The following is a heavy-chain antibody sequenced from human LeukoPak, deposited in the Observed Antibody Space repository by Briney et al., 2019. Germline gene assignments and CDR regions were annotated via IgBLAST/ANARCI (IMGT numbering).Heavy chain of an antibody. D-gene: IGHD3-9*01. CDR2: INPNSGGT. Sequence: ASVKVSCKASGYTFTGYYMPWVRQAPGQGLEWMGWINPNSGGTNYAQKFQGRVTMTRDTSISTAYMELSRLRSDDTAVYYCARPYYDILTGYPNWGQGTLVTVSS. CDR1: GYTFTGYY. J-gene: IGHJ4*02. V-gene: IGHV1-2*02. CDR3: ARPYYDILTGYPN.